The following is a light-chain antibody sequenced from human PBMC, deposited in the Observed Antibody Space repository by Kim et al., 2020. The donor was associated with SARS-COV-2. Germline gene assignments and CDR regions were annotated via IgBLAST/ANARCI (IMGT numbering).Light chain of an antibody. Sequence: QSALTQHASVSGSPGQSITISCTGTSSDIGAYNHVAWYQQYPGKVPKLLIFDVTKRPSGVSNRFSGSKSGNTASLTISGLQAEDEADYYCSSYTRINANVIFGGGTADRP. CDR3: SSYTRINANVI. CDR1: SSDIGAYNH. J-gene: IGLJ2*01. CDR2: DVT. V-gene: IGLV2-14*01.